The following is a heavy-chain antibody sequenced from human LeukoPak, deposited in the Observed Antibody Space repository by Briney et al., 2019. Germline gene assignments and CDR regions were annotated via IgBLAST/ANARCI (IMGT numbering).Heavy chain of an antibody. CDR2: LSYEGTNE. Sequence: GKSLRLSCAASGFTFSSYAMHWVRQAPGKGLEWVIVLSYEGTNEYSADSVKGRFTISRDNSKNTLYLQMSSLRSEDTAIYYCARQCSITSCLWGQGTLVTVSS. CDR1: GFTFSSYA. J-gene: IGHJ4*02. D-gene: IGHD2-2*01. CDR3: ARQCSITSCL. V-gene: IGHV3-30*03.